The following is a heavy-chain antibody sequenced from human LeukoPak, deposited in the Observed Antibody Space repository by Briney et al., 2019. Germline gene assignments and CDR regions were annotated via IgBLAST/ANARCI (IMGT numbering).Heavy chain of an antibody. D-gene: IGHD2-2*01. V-gene: IGHV3-48*04. J-gene: IGHJ4*02. CDR3: ARDVCSSTSCYLGRFDY. CDR2: ISSSGGTI. Sequence: GGSLRLSCAASGFAFSNYWMNWVRQAPGKGLEWVSYISSSGGTIYYADSVKGRFTISRDNAKNSLYLQMNGLRAEDTAVYYCARDVCSSTSCYLGRFDYWGQGTLVTVSS. CDR1: GFAFSNYW.